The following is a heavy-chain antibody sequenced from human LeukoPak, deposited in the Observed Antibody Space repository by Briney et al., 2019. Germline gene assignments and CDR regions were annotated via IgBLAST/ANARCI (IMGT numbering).Heavy chain of an antibody. J-gene: IGHJ6*02. Sequence: GGSLRLSCAASGFSFSSNWMAWLRQAPGKGLEWVANINADGSEKSYADSVKGRFTISRDNSKNTLYLQMNSLRAEDTAVYYCARDKRMGYSYGLGMDVWGQGTTVTVSS. V-gene: IGHV3-7*01. CDR1: GFSFSSNW. CDR2: INADGSEK. CDR3: ARDKRMGYSYGLGMDV. D-gene: IGHD5-18*01.